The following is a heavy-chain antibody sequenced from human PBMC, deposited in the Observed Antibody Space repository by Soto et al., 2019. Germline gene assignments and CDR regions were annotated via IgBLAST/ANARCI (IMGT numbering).Heavy chain of an antibody. CDR3: ARSDGYHFNWLDS. J-gene: IGHJ5*01. D-gene: IGHD2-21*01. CDR2: MNPNSNNT. V-gene: IGHV1-8*01. Sequence: QVQLVQSGAEVKTPGASVKVSCKASGYTFASYDMNWVRQAPGQGLEWMGWMNPNSNNTGYAQKFQGRLTMTRDIALSIAHMELSSLRNEDTAVYYCARSDGYHFNWLDSWGQGNLVTVSA. CDR1: GYTFASYD.